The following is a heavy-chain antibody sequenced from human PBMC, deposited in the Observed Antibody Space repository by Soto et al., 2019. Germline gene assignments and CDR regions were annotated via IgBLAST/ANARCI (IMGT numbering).Heavy chain of an antibody. CDR2: INSDGSST. J-gene: IGHJ4*02. D-gene: IGHD6-19*01. CDR1: GFTFSSYW. V-gene: IGHV3-74*01. Sequence: EVQLVESGGGLVQPGGSLRLSCAASGFTFSSYWMHWVRQAPGKGLVWVSRINSDGSSTSYADSVKGRFTISRDNAKKTLYLQMNSLRAEDTAVYYCARRRGSSGWKTNFDYWGQGTLVTVSS. CDR3: ARRRGSSGWKTNFDY.